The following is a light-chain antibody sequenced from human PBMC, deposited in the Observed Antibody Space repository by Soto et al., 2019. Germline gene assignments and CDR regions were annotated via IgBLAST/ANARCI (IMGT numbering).Light chain of an antibody. V-gene: IGKV1-27*01. CDR3: QKYYIAPRT. CDR1: QDISNY. Sequence: DIQMTQSPSSLSASVGDRVTITCRASQDISNYLAWYQQRPGKVPKLLIYAASTLQSGVPPPFSGSGSGTDFTLTISSLQPEDVATYYCQKYYIAPRTFGGGTKVDIK. J-gene: IGKJ4*01. CDR2: AAS.